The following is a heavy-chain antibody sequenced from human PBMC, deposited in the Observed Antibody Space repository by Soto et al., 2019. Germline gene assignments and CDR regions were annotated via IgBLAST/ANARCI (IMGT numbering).Heavy chain of an antibody. V-gene: IGHV1-69*02. CDR1: GGSFSKYS. CDR3: ASGSAPAVDY. Sequence: QVPLVQSGAEVKKPGSSVKVSCKASGGSFSKYSISWIRQAHGQGLEWMGRIIPYLGVITYAQKFKGRVTISADEFTGTGNMELNSLGSEDTSTYFCASGSAPAVDYWGQGSLITVS. CDR2: IIPYLGVI. D-gene: IGHD3-10*01. J-gene: IGHJ4*02.